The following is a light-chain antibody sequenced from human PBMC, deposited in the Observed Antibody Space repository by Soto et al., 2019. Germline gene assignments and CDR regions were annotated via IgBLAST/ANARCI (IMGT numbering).Light chain of an antibody. CDR2: GAS. CDR3: QQYNNLPPDT. CDR1: QSVNNN. V-gene: IGKV3-15*01. Sequence: EIILTQSLASLSVSPGERATLSCRASQSVNNNLAWYQQKPGQAPRLLIYGASTRATGIPGRFRGSGSGTEFILTITSLQSEDFAVYFCQQYNNLPPDTFGQGTKLEIK. J-gene: IGKJ2*01.